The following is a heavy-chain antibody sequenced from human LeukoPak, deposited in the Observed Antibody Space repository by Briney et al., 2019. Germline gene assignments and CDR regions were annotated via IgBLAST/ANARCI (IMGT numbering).Heavy chain of an antibody. CDR1: GGSIGSSDYY. J-gene: IGHJ6*02. CDR2: IFYSGST. V-gene: IGHV4-30-4*01. Sequence: PSQTLSLTCTVSGGSIGSSDYYWSWIRQPPGKGLEWIGYIFYSGSTHYNPSLRSRVTISLDTSKNQFSLKLSSVTAADTAVYYCARDSVAAIGTGYYYYGMDVWGQGTTVTVSS. CDR3: ARDSVAAIGTGYYYYGMDV. D-gene: IGHD1-1*01.